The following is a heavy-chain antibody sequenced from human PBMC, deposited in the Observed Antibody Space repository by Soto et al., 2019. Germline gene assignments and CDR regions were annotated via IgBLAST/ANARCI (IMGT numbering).Heavy chain of an antibody. CDR3: TRLQGGYYDSSGYYFYDAFDI. Sequence: GGSLRLSCAASGFTFSGSAMHWVRQASGKGLEWVGRIRSKANSYATAYAASVKGRFTISRDDSKNTAYLQMNSLKTEDTAVYYFTRLQGGYYDSSGYYFYDAFDIWGQGTMVTISS. J-gene: IGHJ3*02. V-gene: IGHV3-73*01. CDR2: IRSKANSYAT. D-gene: IGHD3-22*01. CDR1: GFTFSGSA.